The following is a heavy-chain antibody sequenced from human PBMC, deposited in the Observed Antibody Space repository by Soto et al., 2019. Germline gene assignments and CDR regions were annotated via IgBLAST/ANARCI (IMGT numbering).Heavy chain of an antibody. CDR2: ISSSGSIV. J-gene: IGHJ6*02. V-gene: IGHV3-48*03. Sequence: PXGSLRLSCSAAGFTFSSHGMNWVRQAPGKGLEWVSYISSSGSIVYYADSVKGRFTISRDNAKNSLYLQMSSLRAEDTAVYYCARSPLSGSFKYYYYAMDVWGQGPTVTVSS. CDR3: ARSPLSGSFKYYYYAMDV. D-gene: IGHD1-26*01. CDR1: GFTFSSHG.